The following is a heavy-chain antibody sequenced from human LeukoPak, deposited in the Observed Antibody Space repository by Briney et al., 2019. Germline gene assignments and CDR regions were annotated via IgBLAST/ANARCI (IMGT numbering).Heavy chain of an antibody. CDR3: AKLGYSGSYEPLFDY. CDR2: ISGSGGST. D-gene: IGHD1-26*01. Sequence: GGSLRLSCAASGFTFSSYAMSWVRQAPGKGLEWVSAISGSGGSTYYADSVKGRFTISRDNSKNTLYLQMNSLRAEDTAVYYCAKLGYSGSYEPLFDYWGQGTLVTVSS. J-gene: IGHJ4*02. CDR1: GFTFSSYA. V-gene: IGHV3-23*01.